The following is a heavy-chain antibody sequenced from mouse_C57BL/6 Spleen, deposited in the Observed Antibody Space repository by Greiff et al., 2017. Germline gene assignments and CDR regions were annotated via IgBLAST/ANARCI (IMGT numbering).Heavy chain of an antibody. Sequence: VQLQQSGPELVKPGASVKMSCKASGYTFTDYNMHWVKQSHGKSLEWIGYINPNNGGTSYNQKFKGKATLTVNKSSITAYMELRSLTSEDSAVYYCARSATVVAPYYAMDYWGQGTSVTVSS. D-gene: IGHD1-1*01. CDR2: INPNNGGT. J-gene: IGHJ4*01. V-gene: IGHV1-22*01. CDR3: ARSATVVAPYYAMDY. CDR1: GYTFTDYN.